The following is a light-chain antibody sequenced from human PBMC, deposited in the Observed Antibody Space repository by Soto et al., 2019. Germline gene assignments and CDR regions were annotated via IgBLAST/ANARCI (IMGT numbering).Light chain of an antibody. J-gene: IGKJ1*01. CDR3: QHYYTSYTT. CDR2: DAS. V-gene: IGKV3-11*01. CDR1: QRVGSY. Sequence: EIVLTQSPSTVCLSPGASVTLSCRASQRVGSYLAWYQQKLGQAPRLLIYDASNRATGIPARFSGSGSGTDFTLTISSLEPEDFAVYYCQHYYTSYTTFGQGTKVDIK.